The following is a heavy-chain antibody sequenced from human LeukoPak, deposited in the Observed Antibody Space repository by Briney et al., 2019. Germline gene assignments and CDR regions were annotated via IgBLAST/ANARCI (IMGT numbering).Heavy chain of an antibody. D-gene: IGHD6-13*01. Sequence: SVKVSCKASGGTFSSYAISWVRQAPGQGLEWMGGIIPIFGTANYAQKFQGRVTITADKSTSTAYMELSSLRSEDTAVYYCARDSSSWIWDDYWGQGTLVTVSS. CDR2: IIPIFGTA. V-gene: IGHV1-69*06. J-gene: IGHJ4*02. CDR3: ARDSSSWIWDDY. CDR1: GGTFSSYA.